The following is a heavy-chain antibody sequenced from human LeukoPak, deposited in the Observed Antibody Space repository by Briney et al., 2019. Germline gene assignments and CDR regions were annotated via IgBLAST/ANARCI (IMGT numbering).Heavy chain of an antibody. CDR3: ARSDALGLIVVVPAARNWFDP. J-gene: IGHJ5*02. Sequence: ASVKVSCKASGYTFTSYGISWVRQAPGQGLEWMGWISAYNGNTNYAQKLQGRVTRTTDTSTSTAYMELRSLRSDDTAVYYCARSDALGLIVVVPAARNWFDPWGQGTLVTVSS. V-gene: IGHV1-18*01. D-gene: IGHD2-2*01. CDR1: GYTFTSYG. CDR2: ISAYNGNT.